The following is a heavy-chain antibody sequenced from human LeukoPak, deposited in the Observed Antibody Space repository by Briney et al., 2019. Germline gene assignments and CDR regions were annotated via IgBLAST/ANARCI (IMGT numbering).Heavy chain of an antibody. CDR1: GFTFNTFN. J-gene: IGHJ4*02. Sequence: PGGSLGLSCAASGFTFNTFNMNWVRQAPGKGLEWVSSITSGGDYIYYADSVKGRFTTPRDNAKNSLSLQLNSLRVEDTAVYYCARGHYDVLAASYKWTPDYWGQGTLVTVSS. V-gene: IGHV3-21*01. CDR2: ITSGGDYI. D-gene: IGHD3-9*01. CDR3: ARGHYDVLAASYKWTPDY.